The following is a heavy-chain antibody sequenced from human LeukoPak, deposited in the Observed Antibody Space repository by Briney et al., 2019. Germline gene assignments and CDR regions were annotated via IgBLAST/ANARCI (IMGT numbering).Heavy chain of an antibody. CDR2: IWYDGSNK. J-gene: IGHJ4*02. CDR1: GFTFSSYG. Sequence: QTGGSLRLSCAASGFTFSSYGMHWVRQAPGKGLEWVAVIWYDGSNKYYADSVKGRFTISRDNSKNTLYLQMNSLRAEDTAVYYCAKARRGEVSFDYWGQGTLVTVSS. CDR3: AKARRGEVSFDY. V-gene: IGHV3-33*06. D-gene: IGHD3-10*01.